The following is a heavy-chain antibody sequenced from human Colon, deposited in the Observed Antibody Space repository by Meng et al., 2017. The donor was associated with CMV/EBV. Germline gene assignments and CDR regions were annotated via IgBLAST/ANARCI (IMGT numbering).Heavy chain of an antibody. CDR3: ARDLYMTTVPN. Sequence: GGSLRLSCAASGFTFNTYTMNWVRQAPGKGLEWVSSISNSGFYINYADSVKGRFTISRDNAKNSLYLQMNSLRGEDTAVYYCARDLYMTTVPNWGQGTLVTVSS. CDR2: ISNSGFYI. J-gene: IGHJ4*02. D-gene: IGHD4-17*01. V-gene: IGHV3-21*01. CDR1: GFTFNTYT.